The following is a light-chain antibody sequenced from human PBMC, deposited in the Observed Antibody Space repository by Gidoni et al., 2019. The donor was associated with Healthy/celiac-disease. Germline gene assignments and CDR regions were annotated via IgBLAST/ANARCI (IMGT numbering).Light chain of an antibody. J-gene: IGLJ3*02. CDR1: SGSVSPSYY. V-gene: IGLV8-61*01. CDR2: STN. Sequence: QTVVTPEPSFSVSPGGTVTLTCGLSSGSVSPSYYPSWYQQTPGQAPRTLIYSTNTRSSGVPDRFSGSILGNKAALTITGAQADDESDYYCVLYMGSGIWVFGGGTKLTVL. CDR3: VLYMGSGIWV.